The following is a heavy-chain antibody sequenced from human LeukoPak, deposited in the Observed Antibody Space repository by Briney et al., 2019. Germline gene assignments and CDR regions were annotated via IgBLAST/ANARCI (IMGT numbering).Heavy chain of an antibody. J-gene: IGHJ4*02. D-gene: IGHD5-12*01. CDR2: IYYSGST. CDR3: ARLNSGYADY. V-gene: IGHV4-59*08. Sequence: SETLSFTCTVSGGSISSYYWSWIRQPPGKGLEWIGYIYYSGSTNYNPSLKSRVTISVDTSKNQFSLKLSSVTAADTAVYYCARLNSGYADYWGQGTLVTVSS. CDR1: GGSISSYY.